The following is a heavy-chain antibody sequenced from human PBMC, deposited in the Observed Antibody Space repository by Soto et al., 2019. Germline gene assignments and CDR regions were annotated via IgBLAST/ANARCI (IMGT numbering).Heavy chain of an antibody. D-gene: IGHD6-13*01. CDR2: ISSSSSYI. CDR3: ARGYSSSLGIDY. J-gene: IGHJ4*02. CDR1: GFTFSSYS. V-gene: IGHV3-21*01. Sequence: GGSLRLSCAASGFTFSSYSMNWVRQAPGKGLQWVSSISSSSSYIYYADSVKGRFTISRDNAKNTLYLQMNSLRAEDTAVYYCARGYSSSLGIDYWGQGTLVTVSS.